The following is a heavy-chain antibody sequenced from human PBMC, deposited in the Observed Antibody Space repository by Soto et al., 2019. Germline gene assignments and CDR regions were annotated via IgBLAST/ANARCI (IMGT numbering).Heavy chain of an antibody. CDR2: ISYDGSNK. CDR1: GFTFSSYA. J-gene: IGHJ4*02. CDR3: ARDRIAAAGTLIDY. Sequence: GGSLRLSCAASGFTFSSYAMHWVRQAPGKGLEWVAVISYDGSNKYYADSVKGRFTISRDNSKNTLYLQMNSLRAEDTAVYYCARDRIAAAGTLIDYWGQGTLVTVSS. D-gene: IGHD6-13*01. V-gene: IGHV3-30-3*01.